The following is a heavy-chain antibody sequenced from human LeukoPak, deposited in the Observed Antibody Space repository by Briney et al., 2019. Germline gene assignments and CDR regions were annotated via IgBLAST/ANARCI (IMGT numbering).Heavy chain of an antibody. CDR2: IYYSGST. CDR3: ARADCSTTSCPMDV. J-gene: IGHJ6*02. CDR1: GASISSYY. Sequence: PSETLSLTCTVSGASISSYYCSWIRQPPGKGLEWIGYIYYSGSTNYNPSLKSRVTILVDTSKNQFSLKLSSVTAADTAVYYCARADCSTTSCPMDVWGQGTTVTVSS. D-gene: IGHD2-2*01. V-gene: IGHV4-59*01.